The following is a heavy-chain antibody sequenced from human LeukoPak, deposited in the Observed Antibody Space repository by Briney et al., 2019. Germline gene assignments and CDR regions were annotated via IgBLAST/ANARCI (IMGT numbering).Heavy chain of an antibody. D-gene: IGHD3-3*01. Sequence: GASVKVSCKASGYTFGSYGISWVRQAPGQGLEWMGWISAYNGNTNYAQKLQGGVTMTTDTSTSTAYMELRSLRSDDTAVYYCARGTLGDFWSGYSPYYFDYWGQGTLVTVSS. CDR1: GYTFGSYG. V-gene: IGHV1-18*01. J-gene: IGHJ4*02. CDR2: ISAYNGNT. CDR3: ARGTLGDFWSGYSPYYFDY.